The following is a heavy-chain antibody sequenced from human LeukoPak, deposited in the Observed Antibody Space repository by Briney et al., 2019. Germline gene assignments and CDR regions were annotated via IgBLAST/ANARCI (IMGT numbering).Heavy chain of an antibody. CDR2: FDPEDGET. D-gene: IGHD6-6*01. V-gene: IGHV1-24*01. CDR1: GYTLTELS. CDR3: ATGSPIYSSSSGDYYYYYMDV. J-gene: IGHJ6*03. Sequence: ASVKVSCKVSGYTLTELSMHWVRQAPGKGLEWMGGFDPEDGETIYAQKFQGRVTMTEDTSTDTAYMELGSLRSEDTAVYYCATGSPIYSSSSGDYYYYYMDVWGKGTTVTVSS.